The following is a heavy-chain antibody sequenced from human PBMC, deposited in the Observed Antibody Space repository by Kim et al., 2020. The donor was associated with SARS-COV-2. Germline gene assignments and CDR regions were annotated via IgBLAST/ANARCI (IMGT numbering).Heavy chain of an antibody. J-gene: IGHJ4*02. CDR3: ARLESYPYSSGWYSFDY. D-gene: IGHD6-19*01. V-gene: IGHV4-39*01. Sequence: SETLSLTCTVSGGSISSSSYYWGWIRQPPGKGLEWIGSIYYSGSTYYNPSLKSRVTISVDTSKNQFSLKLSSVTAADTAVYYCARLESYPYSSGWYSFDYWGQGTLVTVSS. CDR2: IYYSGST. CDR1: GGSISSSSYY.